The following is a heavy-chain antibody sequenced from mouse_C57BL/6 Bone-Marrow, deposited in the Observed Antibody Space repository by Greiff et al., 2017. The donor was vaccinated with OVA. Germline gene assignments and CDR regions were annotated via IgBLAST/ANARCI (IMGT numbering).Heavy chain of an antibody. D-gene: IGHD2-5*01. CDR3: ARTYYSNYGYFDY. V-gene: IGHV5-17*01. J-gene: IGHJ2*01. CDR1: GFTFRDYG. Sequence: EVMLVESGGGLVKPGGSLKLSCAASGFTFRDYGMHWVRQAPEKGLEWVAYISSGSSTIYYADTVKGRFTISRDNAKNTLFLKMTSLRSEDTAMYDCARTYYSNYGYFDYWGQGTTLTVSS. CDR2: ISSGSSTI.